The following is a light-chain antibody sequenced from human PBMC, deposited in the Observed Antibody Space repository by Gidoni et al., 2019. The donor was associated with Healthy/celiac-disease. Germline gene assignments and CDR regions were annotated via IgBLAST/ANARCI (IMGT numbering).Light chain of an antibody. J-gene: IGKJ4*01. Sequence: PATLSLSPGERATLPCRASQSVSSYLAWYQQKPGQAPRLLIYDASNRATGIPARFSGSGSGTDFTLTISSLEPEDFAVYYCQQRSNWPFTFGGGTKVEIK. V-gene: IGKV3-11*01. CDR3: QQRSNWPFT. CDR1: QSVSSY. CDR2: DAS.